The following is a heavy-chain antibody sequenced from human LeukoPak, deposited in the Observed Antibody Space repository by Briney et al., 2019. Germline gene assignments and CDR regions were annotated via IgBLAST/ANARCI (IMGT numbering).Heavy chain of an antibody. V-gene: IGHV1-24*01. CDR1: GYTFTSYG. CDR2: FDPEDGET. D-gene: IGHD2-15*01. CDR3: ATFETSGGYCSGGSCYIY. Sequence: ASVKVSCKASGYTFTSYGISWVRQAPGKGLEWMGGFDPEDGETIYAQKFQGRVTMTEDTSTDTAYMELSSLRSEDTAVYYCATFETSGGYCSGGSCYIYWGQGTLVTVSS. J-gene: IGHJ4*02.